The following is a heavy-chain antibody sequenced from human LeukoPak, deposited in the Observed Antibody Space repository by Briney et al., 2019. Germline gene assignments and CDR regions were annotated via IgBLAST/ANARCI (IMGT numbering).Heavy chain of an antibody. V-gene: IGHV3-9*01. Sequence: GGSLRLSCAASGFTFDDYTMHWVRQAPGKGLEWVSGITWNSDSIGYADSVKGRFTISRDNAKNSLHLQMNSLRVEDTALYYCAKGRSAAGIGLHYYMDVWGKGTTVIISS. CDR1: GFTFDDYT. CDR2: ITWNSDSI. CDR3: AKGRSAAGIGLHYYMDV. J-gene: IGHJ6*03. D-gene: IGHD3/OR15-3a*01.